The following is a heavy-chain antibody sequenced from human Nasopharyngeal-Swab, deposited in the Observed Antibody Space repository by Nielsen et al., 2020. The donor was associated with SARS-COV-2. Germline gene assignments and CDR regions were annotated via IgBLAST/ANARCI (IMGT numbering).Heavy chain of an antibody. D-gene: IGHD6-19*01. Sequence: VGPATGTGLEWVGRIKSKTDGGSTDYAAPVKGRFTISRDDSKNTLYLQMNSLKTEDTAVYYCTTDEAVAGPDDYWGQGTLVTVSS. V-gene: IGHV3-15*01. J-gene: IGHJ4*02. CDR2: IKSKTDGGST. CDR3: TTDEAVAGPDDY.